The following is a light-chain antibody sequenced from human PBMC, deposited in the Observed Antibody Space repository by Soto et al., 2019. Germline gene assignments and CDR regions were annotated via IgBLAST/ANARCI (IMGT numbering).Light chain of an antibody. J-gene: IGLJ1*01. CDR3: HSYTSSSTYV. CDR2: EVS. V-gene: IGLV2-14*01. CDR1: SSDVGGYKY. Sequence: QSALTQSSSVSGSPGQLITIFCTGTSSDVGGYKYVSWYQQHPGKAPKLMIYEVSNRPSGISNRFSGSKSGNTASLTISGLQAEDEADYYCHSYTSSSTYVFGSGTKVTV.